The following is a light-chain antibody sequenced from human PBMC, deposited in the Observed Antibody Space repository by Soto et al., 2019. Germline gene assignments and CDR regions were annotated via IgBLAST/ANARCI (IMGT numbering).Light chain of an antibody. V-gene: IGKV3-11*01. CDR1: QSVSSY. CDR2: DAS. Sequence: EIVLTQAPATLSLSPGERATLSCSASQSVSSYLAWYQQKPGQAPRLLIYDASNRATGIPARFSGSGSGTDFTLTISSLEPEEFAVYYCQQRSNWPLITFGQGTRLEIK. J-gene: IGKJ5*01. CDR3: QQRSNWPLIT.